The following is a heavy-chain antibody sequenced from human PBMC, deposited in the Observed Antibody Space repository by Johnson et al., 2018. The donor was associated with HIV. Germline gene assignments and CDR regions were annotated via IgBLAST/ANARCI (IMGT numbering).Heavy chain of an antibody. CDR3: ARDRRLREDSLDS. D-gene: IGHD4-17*01. CDR2: IYSGGST. CDR1: GFTVSSNY. Sequence: VQLVESGGALVQPGGSLRLSCAASGFTVSSNYMSWVRQAPGKGLEWVSAIYSGGSTYYADSVKGRFTISRDNSKNTLYLQMNSLRAEDTAVYYCARDRRLREDSLDSWGQGTMVTVSS. V-gene: IGHV3-66*01. J-gene: IGHJ3*02.